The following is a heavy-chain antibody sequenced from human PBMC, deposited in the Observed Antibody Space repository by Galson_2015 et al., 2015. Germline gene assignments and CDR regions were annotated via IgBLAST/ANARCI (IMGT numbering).Heavy chain of an antibody. Sequence: SLRLSCAASGFTFSSYAMHWVRQAPGKGLEWVAVISYGGSNKFYADSVKGRFTISRDNSKNTLYLQMNSLRPEDTVVYYCARVGGDIAARTWGYFDYWGQGTLVTVSS. V-gene: IGHV3-30-3*01. CDR1: GFTFSSYA. CDR2: ISYGGSNK. J-gene: IGHJ4*02. CDR3: ARVGGDIAARTWGYFDY. D-gene: IGHD6-6*01.